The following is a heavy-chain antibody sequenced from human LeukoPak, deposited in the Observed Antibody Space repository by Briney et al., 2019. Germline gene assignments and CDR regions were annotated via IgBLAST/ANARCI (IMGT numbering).Heavy chain of an antibody. CDR3: ARSPSVPKTRGYYYYMDV. V-gene: IGHV3-30-3*01. CDR1: GFTFSSYA. Sequence: GGSLRLSCAASGFTFSSYAMHWVRQAPGKGLEWVAVISYDGSNKYYADSVKGRFTISRDNSKNTLYLQMNSLRAEDTAVYYCARSPSVPKTRGYYYYMDVWGKGTTVTVSS. D-gene: IGHD1-26*01. CDR2: ISYDGSNK. J-gene: IGHJ6*03.